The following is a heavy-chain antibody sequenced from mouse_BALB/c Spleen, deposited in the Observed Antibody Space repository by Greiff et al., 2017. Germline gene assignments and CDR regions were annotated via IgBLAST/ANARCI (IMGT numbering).Heavy chain of an antibody. V-gene: IGHV14-4*02. J-gene: IGHJ3*01. CDR1: GFTIKDYY. CDR2: IDPENGDT. CDR3: SGLDYASWFAY. D-gene: IGHD2-4*01. Sequence: EVQLQQSGAELVRPGASVRLSCTASGFTIKDYYMHWVKQRPEQGLEWIGWIDPENGDTEYAPKFQGKATMTADTSSNTAYLQLSSLTSEDTAVYYCSGLDYASWFAYWGQGTLVTVSA.